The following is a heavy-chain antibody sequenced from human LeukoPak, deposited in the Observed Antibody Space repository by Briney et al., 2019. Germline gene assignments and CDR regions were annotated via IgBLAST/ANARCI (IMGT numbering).Heavy chain of an antibody. D-gene: IGHD3-10*01. CDR2: ISATGTTI. J-gene: IGHJ5*02. Sequence: GGSLRLSCAASGFTFSSYEMNWVRQSPGKGLEWLSYISATGTTIYYADSVKGRFTISRDNTKNSLYLQMNSLRTEDTAVYYCARGRITPGPWGQGTLVTVSS. V-gene: IGHV3-48*03. CDR3: ARGRITPGP. CDR1: GFTFSSYE.